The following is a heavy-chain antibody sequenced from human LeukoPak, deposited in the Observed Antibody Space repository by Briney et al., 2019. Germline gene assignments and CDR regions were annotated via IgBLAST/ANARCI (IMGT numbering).Heavy chain of an antibody. Sequence: GGSLRLSCAASGFTFSSYAMSWVRQAPGKGLEWVSAISGSGGSTYYADSVKGRFTISRDNSKNTLYLQMSSLRAEDTAVYYCAKALRAYVVVTAIDYWGQGTLVTVSS. D-gene: IGHD2-21*02. J-gene: IGHJ4*02. CDR3: AKALRAYVVVTAIDY. CDR1: GFTFSSYA. V-gene: IGHV3-23*01. CDR2: ISGSGGST.